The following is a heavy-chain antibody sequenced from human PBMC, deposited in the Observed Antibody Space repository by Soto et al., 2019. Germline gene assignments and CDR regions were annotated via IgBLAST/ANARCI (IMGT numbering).Heavy chain of an antibody. D-gene: IGHD1-26*01. J-gene: IGHJ4*02. CDR2: ISSDGSGK. V-gene: IGHV3-74*01. Sequence: GGSLRLSCAASGFTFSSYGMHWVRQAPGKGLEWVSHISSDGSGKSYVDSVRGRFTISRDNAKNTLYLETNNLRAEDTAIYYCARDDPGVGIDYWGQGTLVTVSS. CDR3: ARDDPGVGIDY. CDR1: GFTFSSYG.